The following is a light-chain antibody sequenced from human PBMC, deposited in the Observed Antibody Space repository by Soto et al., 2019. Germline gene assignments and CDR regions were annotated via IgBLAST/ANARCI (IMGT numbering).Light chain of an antibody. CDR1: QSLVYSDGNTY. Sequence: DVVMTQSPLSLPVTLGQPASISCRSSQSLVYSDGNTYLNWFLQRPGQSPRRLIYKVSNRDSGVPDRFSGSGSGTGFTLKISRVEAEDVGVYYCMQGTRWPAWTFGQGTKVEIK. CDR3: MQGTRWPAWT. J-gene: IGKJ1*01. CDR2: KVS. V-gene: IGKV2-30*01.